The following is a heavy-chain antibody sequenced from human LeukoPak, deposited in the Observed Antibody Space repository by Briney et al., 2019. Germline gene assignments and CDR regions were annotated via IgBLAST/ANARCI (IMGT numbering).Heavy chain of an antibody. CDR2: MNPNSGNT. D-gene: IGHD5-18*01. CDR3: ARHPDTAMVLTEIYYFDY. J-gene: IGHJ4*02. CDR1: GYTFTSYD. V-gene: IGHV1-8*03. Sequence: ASVKVSCKASGYTFTSYDINWVRQATGQGLEWMGWMNPNSGNTGYAQKFQGRVTITRNTSISTAYMELRSLRSDDTAVYYCARHPDTAMVLTEIYYFDYWGQGTLVTVSS.